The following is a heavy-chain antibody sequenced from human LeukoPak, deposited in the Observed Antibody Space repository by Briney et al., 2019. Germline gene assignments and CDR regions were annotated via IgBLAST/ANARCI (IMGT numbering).Heavy chain of an antibody. D-gene: IGHD3-10*01. V-gene: IGHV3-21*01. CDR2: IGTNGTYI. CDR3: ARGLISQFYYGSGSYAVRDDYYYYMDV. Sequence: GGSLRLSCVASGFTFSTSAMTWVRQAPGKGLEWVSSIGTNGTYILYADSVKGRFTISRDNAKNSVYLQMNSLRAEDTAVYYCARGLISQFYYGSGSYAVRDDYYYYMDVWGKGTTVTISS. CDR1: GFTFSTSA. J-gene: IGHJ6*03.